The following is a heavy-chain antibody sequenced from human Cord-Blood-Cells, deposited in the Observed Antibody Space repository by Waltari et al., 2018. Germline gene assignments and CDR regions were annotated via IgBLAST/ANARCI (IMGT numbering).Heavy chain of an antibody. D-gene: IGHD3-16*01. CDR2: IYYSGST. Sequence: QVQLQESGPGLVKPSVTLSLTCTVPGGSFRCHYWSWIRPPPGKGLEWIGYIYYSGSTNYNPSLKSRVTISVDTSKNQFSLKPSSVTAADTAVYYCARGGAFDIWGQGTMVTVSS. CDR3: ARGGAFDI. J-gene: IGHJ3*02. V-gene: IGHV4-59*11. CDR1: GGSFRCHY.